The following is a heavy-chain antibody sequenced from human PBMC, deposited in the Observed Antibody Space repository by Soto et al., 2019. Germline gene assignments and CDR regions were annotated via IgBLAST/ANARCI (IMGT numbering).Heavy chain of an antibody. CDR1: GGSFSGYY. J-gene: IGHJ6*02. D-gene: IGHD7-27*01. CDR3: ARGVIRRLTGDGMDV. Sequence: QVQLQQWGAGLLKPSETLSLTCAVYGGSFSGYYWSWIRQPPGKGLEWIGEINHSGSTNYNPSLKSRVTISVDTSKNQSSLKLSSVTAADTAVYYCARGVIRRLTGDGMDVWGQGTTVTVSS. CDR2: INHSGST. V-gene: IGHV4-34*01.